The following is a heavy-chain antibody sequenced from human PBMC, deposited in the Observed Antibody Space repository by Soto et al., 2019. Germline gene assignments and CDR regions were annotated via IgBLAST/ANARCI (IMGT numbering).Heavy chain of an antibody. J-gene: IGHJ6*02. CDR3: AKVKIGYDFWSGTSPVDV. D-gene: IGHD3-3*01. Sequence: GGSLRLSCAASGFTFSSYWMHWVRQAPGKGLVWVSRINSDGSSTSYADSVKGRFTISRDNSKNTLYLQMNSLRAEDTAVYYCAKVKIGYDFWSGTSPVDVWGQGTTVTVSS. CDR2: INSDGSST. V-gene: IGHV3-74*01. CDR1: GFTFSSYW.